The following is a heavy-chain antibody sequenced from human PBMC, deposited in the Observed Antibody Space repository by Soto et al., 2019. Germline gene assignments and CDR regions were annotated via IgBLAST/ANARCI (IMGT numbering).Heavy chain of an antibody. Sequence: QVHLVQSGAEVKTPGASVKVSCKASGYTFTNYYVHWVRQAPGQGLEWMGIINPNGGSTNYAQNFQGRVTITRDTSTTTVYMDLSSLRSEDTAVYYCGRGLASGDYWGQGTLVTVSS. J-gene: IGHJ4*02. V-gene: IGHV1-46*03. CDR1: GYTFTNYY. CDR2: INPNGGST. CDR3: GRGLASGDY. D-gene: IGHD6-6*01.